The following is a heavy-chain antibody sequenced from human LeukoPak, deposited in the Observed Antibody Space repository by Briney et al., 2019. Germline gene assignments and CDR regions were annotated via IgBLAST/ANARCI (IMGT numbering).Heavy chain of an antibody. D-gene: IGHD6-6*01. Sequence: SETLSLTCAVYGGSFSGYYWSWIRQPPGKGLEWIGEINHSGSTNYNPSLKSRATISVDTSKNQFSLKLSSVTAADTAVYYCARGVREQLVLFSFDYWGQGTLVTVSS. CDR1: GGSFSGYY. J-gene: IGHJ4*02. CDR2: INHSGST. CDR3: ARGVREQLVLFSFDY. V-gene: IGHV4-34*01.